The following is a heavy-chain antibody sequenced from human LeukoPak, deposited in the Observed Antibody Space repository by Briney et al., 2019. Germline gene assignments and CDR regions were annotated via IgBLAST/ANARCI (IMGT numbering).Heavy chain of an antibody. D-gene: IGHD3-22*01. J-gene: IGHJ4*02. V-gene: IGHV3-23*01. CDR3: AKDQNPYYYDSSGYYNYDY. Sequence: GGSLRLSCAASGFTFSSYAMSWVRQAPGKGLEWVSAISGSGGSTYYADSVKGRFTISRDNSKNTLYLQMNSLRAEDTAVYYCAKDQNPYYYDSSGYYNYDYWGQGTLVTVSS. CDR1: GFTFSSYA. CDR2: ISGSGGST.